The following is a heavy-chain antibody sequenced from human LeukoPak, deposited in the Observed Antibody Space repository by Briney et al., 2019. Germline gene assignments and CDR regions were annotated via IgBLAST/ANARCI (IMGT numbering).Heavy chain of an antibody. V-gene: IGHV3-21*01. CDR1: GFMFSSYS. J-gene: IGHJ4*02. CDR3: ARYGADCFDY. D-gene: IGHD4/OR15-4a*01. Sequence: GGSLRLSCAASGFMFSSYSMNWVHQAPGKGLEWVASISYTSTYIFYADSLKGRFTISRDNTENSLYLQMNSLRAEDTAVYYCARYGADCFDYWGQGTLVTVSS. CDR2: ISYTSTYI.